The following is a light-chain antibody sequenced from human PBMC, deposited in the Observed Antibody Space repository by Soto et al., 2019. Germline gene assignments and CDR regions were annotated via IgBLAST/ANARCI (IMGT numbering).Light chain of an antibody. Sequence: QSALTQPASVSGSPGQSITISCTGTSIDVGGYNYVSWDQQHPGKAPKLMIYEVSNRPSGVSNRFSGSKSGNTASLTISGLQAEDEADYDCSSYTSSSTRVFGGGTKVTVL. CDR2: EVS. CDR3: SSYTSSSTRV. CDR1: SIDVGGYNY. J-gene: IGLJ3*02. V-gene: IGLV2-14*01.